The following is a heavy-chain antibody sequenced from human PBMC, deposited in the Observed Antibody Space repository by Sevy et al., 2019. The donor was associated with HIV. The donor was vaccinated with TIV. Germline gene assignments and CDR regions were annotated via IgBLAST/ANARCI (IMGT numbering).Heavy chain of an antibody. D-gene: IGHD5-18*01. Sequence: GGSLRLSCAASGFTVSNNYMNWVRQAPGKGLEWVSVIYSDGSTYYVDSVKGRFTISRDNSKNTLFLHMNSLRADDTAVYYCARVPPYSYGFGVDYWGQGTLVTVSS. CDR1: GFTVSNNY. V-gene: IGHV3-53*01. J-gene: IGHJ4*02. CDR2: IYSDGST. CDR3: ARVPPYSYGFGVDY.